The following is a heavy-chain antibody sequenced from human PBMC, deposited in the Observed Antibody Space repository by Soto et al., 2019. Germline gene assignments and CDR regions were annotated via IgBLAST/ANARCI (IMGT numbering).Heavy chain of an antibody. CDR1: GYTFTSYG. D-gene: IGHD5-18*01. Sequence: ASVKVSCKASGYTFTSYGISWVRRAPGQGLEWMGWISAYNGNTNYAQKLQGRVTMTTDTSTSTAYMELRSLRSDDTAVYYCARDVDTAMAPDYWGQGTLVTVSS. CDR2: ISAYNGNT. V-gene: IGHV1-18*01. J-gene: IGHJ4*02. CDR3: ARDVDTAMAPDY.